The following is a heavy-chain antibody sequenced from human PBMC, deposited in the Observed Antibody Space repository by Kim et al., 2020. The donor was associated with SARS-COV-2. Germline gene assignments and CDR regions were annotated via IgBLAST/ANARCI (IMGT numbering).Heavy chain of an antibody. D-gene: IGHD6-13*01. J-gene: IGHJ4*02. Sequence: YHADSVKGRFTIARDNSKNTLYLQMNSLRAEDTAVYYCAKEGSSTPALDYWGQGTLVTVSS. CDR3: AKEGSSTPALDY. V-gene: IGHV3-23*01.